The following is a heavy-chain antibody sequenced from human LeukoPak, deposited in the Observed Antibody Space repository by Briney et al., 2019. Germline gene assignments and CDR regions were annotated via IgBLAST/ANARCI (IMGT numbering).Heavy chain of an antibody. D-gene: IGHD3-3*01. V-gene: IGHV1-8*01. CDR1: GYTFTSYD. Sequence: ASVKVSCKASGYTFTSYDINWVRQATGQGLEWMGWMNPNSGNTGYAQKFQGRVTMTRNTSISTAYMELSSLRSEDTAVYYCARSNLRFLEWLLHYWGQGTLVTVSS. CDR2: MNPNSGNT. CDR3: ARSNLRFLEWLLHY. J-gene: IGHJ4*02.